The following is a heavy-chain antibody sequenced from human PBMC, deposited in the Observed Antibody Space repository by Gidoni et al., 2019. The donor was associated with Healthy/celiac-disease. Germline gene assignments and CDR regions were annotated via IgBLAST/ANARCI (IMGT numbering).Heavy chain of an antibody. J-gene: IGHJ5*02. Sequence: QVQLQESGPGLVKPSETLSLTCTVSGGSISSSYWGWIRQPPGKGLEWIGYIYYRGSTHYNPPRKSRVTISVDTSKNQFSLKLSSVTAADTAVYYCARWVAHYDILTGYLNWFDPWGQGTLVTVSS. V-gene: IGHV4-59*01. CDR3: ARWVAHYDILTGYLNWFDP. CDR2: IYYRGST. CDR1: GGSISSSY. D-gene: IGHD3-9*01.